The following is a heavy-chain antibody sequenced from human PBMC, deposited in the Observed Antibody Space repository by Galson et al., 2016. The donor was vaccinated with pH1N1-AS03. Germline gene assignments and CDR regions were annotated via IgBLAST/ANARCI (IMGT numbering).Heavy chain of an antibody. CDR1: GFTFSSSW. V-gene: IGHV3-74*01. D-gene: IGHD2-2*01. CDR3: ARGWFGCTSTSCYGLDY. CDR2: INSDGSST. Sequence: SLRLSCAASGFTFSSSWMHWVRQAPGKGLVWVSRINSDGSSTNYADSVKGRFTISRDNAKNTLYLQKNSLRVEDTAVYYCARGWFGCTSTSCYGLDYWGQGTLVTVSS. J-gene: IGHJ4*02.